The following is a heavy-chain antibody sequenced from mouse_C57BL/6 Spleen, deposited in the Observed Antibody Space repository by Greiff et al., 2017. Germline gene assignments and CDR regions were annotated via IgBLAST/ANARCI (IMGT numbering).Heavy chain of an antibody. J-gene: IGHJ4*01. CDR2: ISNGGGST. Sequence: EVKLMESGGGLVQPGGSLKLSCAASGFTFSDYYMYWVRQTPEKRLEWVAYISNGGGSTYYPDTVKGRFTISRDNAKNTLYLQMSRLKSEDTAMYYCARQNGPLYAMDYWGQGTSVTVSS. CDR3: ARQNGPLYAMDY. V-gene: IGHV5-12*01. CDR1: GFTFSDYY.